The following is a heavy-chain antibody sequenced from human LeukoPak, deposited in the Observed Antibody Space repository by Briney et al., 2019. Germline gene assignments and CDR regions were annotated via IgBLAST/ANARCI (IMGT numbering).Heavy chain of an antibody. Sequence: SETLSLTCTVSGGSISSGDYYWSWIRQPPGKGLEWIGYIYYSGSTYYNPSLKSRVTISVDTSKNQFSLKLSSVTAADTAVYYCAREDSYYDTSAFDIWGQGTMVTVSS. CDR3: AREDSYYDTSAFDI. CDR1: GGSISSGDYY. CDR2: IYYSGST. V-gene: IGHV4-30-4*01. J-gene: IGHJ3*02. D-gene: IGHD3-22*01.